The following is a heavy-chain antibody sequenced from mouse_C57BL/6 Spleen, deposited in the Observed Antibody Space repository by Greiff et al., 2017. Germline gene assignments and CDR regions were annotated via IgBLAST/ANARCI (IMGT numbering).Heavy chain of an antibody. CDR3: ARTGGNEAMDY. J-gene: IGHJ4*01. V-gene: IGHV1-81*01. CDR1: GYPFTSYG. Sequence: QVQLQQSGAELARPGASVKLSCKASGYPFTSYGISWVKQRTGQGLEWIVEIYPRSGNTYYNEKFKGKATLTADKSSSTAYMELRSLTSEDSAVYFCARTGGNEAMDYWGQGTSVTVSS. D-gene: IGHD2-1*01. CDR2: IYPRSGNT.